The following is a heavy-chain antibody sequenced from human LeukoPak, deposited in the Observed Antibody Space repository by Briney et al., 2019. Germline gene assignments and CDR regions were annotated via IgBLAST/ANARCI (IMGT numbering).Heavy chain of an antibody. D-gene: IGHD6-19*01. CDR3: ARDALDSSGWPYYYYYGMDV. CDR2: IYYSGST. V-gene: IGHV4-59*12. Sequence: PSETLSLTCTVSGGSISSDYWSWIRQPPGKGLEWIGYIYYSGSTNYNPSLKSRVTISVDTSKTHFSLKLSSVTAADTAVYYCARDALDSSGWPYYYYYGMDVWGQGTTVTVSS. CDR1: GGSISSDY. J-gene: IGHJ6*02.